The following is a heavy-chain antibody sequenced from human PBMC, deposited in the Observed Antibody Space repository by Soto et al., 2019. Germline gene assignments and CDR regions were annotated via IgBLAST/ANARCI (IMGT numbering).Heavy chain of an antibody. CDR2: INWDDDR. CDR3: AHKEFRTPSPFDF. Sequence: QITLKESGPALVKPTQTLTLTCTFSGFSLTTNGVGVAWIRQPPGKALEWLALINWDDDRHYNPSLTSRLTITKDTSKNQVVLTMTNMDPVDTATYCCAHKEFRTPSPFDFGGPGILVTVSS. V-gene: IGHV2-5*02. CDR1: GFSLTTNGVG. J-gene: IGHJ4*02.